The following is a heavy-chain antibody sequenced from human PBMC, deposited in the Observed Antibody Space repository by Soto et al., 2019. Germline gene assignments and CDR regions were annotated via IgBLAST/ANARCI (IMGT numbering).Heavy chain of an antibody. CDR2: IIPIFGTA. Sequence: QVQLVQSGAEVKKPGSSVKVSCKASGGTFSSYAISWVRQAPGQGLEWMGGIIPIFGTANYAQKFQGRVTIRADESTSRSYMEMSSMSSEETDVYYCARDPRGKSFDYWGQGTLVTVSS. CDR1: GGTFSSYA. V-gene: IGHV1-69*12. CDR3: ARDPRGKSFDY. D-gene: IGHD1-26*01. J-gene: IGHJ4*02.